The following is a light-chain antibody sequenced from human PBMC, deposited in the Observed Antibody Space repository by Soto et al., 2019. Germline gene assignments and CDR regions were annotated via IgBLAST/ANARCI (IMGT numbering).Light chain of an antibody. V-gene: IGKV1-5*01. CDR3: QQYNSYA. CDR1: QSISDW. CDR2: DIS. J-gene: IGKJ1*01. Sequence: DIQMTQSPSTLSASVGDRVTITCRASQSISDWLAWYQQKPGKAPKLLIYDISNLEIGVPSRFSGSGSGTEFTLTISGLQPDDFATYYCQQYNSYAFGQETKVDIK.